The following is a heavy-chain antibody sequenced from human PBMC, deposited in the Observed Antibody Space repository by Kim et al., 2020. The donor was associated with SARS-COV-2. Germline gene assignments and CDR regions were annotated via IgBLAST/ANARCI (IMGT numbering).Heavy chain of an antibody. CDR3: TRPSRMANFDY. Sequence: GGSLRLSCAASGFTFSGSAMHWVRQASGKGLEWIGRIRSKANSYATAYAASVKGRVTISRDDSKNTAYLQMNSLKTEDTAVYYCTRPSRMANFDYWGQGTLVTVSS. CDR1: GFTFSGSA. J-gene: IGHJ4*02. V-gene: IGHV3-73*01. CDR2: IRSKANSYAT.